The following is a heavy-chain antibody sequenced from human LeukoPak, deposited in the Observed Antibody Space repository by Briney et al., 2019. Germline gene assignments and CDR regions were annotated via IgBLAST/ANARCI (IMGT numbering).Heavy chain of an antibody. CDR3: ARDYSAYYDSSGYYYN. J-gene: IGHJ4*02. D-gene: IGHD3-22*01. CDR2: ISGSGGST. CDR1: GFTFSSYE. Sequence: PGGSLRLSCAASGFTFSSYEMNWVRQAPGKGLEWVSGISGSGGSTYYADSVKGRFTISRDNSKNTLYLQMNSLRAEDTAVYYCARDYSAYYDSSGYYYNWGQGTLVTVSS. V-gene: IGHV3-23*01.